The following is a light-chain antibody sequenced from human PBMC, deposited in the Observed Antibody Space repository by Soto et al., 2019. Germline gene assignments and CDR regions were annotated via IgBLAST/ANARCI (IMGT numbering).Light chain of an antibody. CDR3: SSYTSSSIDYV. V-gene: IGLV2-14*01. CDR2: EVS. Sequence: QSALTQPASVSGSPGQSITISCTGTSSDVGGYNYVSWYQQHPGKAPKLIIYEVSNRPSGVSNRFSGSKSGNTASVTISGLQAEDEADYSCSSYTSSSIDYVFGTGTKLTVL. J-gene: IGLJ1*01. CDR1: SSDVGGYNY.